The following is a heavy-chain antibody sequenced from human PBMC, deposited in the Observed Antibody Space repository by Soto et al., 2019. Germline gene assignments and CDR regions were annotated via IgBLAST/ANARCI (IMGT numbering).Heavy chain of an antibody. J-gene: IGHJ6*02. V-gene: IGHV3-23*01. CDR1: GFTFSTHA. CDR2: FSGSGRNI. Sequence: GGSLRLSCVASGFTFSTHAMSWVRQVPGKGLECVSTFSGSGRNIYYVESVKGRFTISRDDPKNTLYLDMNRLRVEDTAVYYCAKDTPWTVGPLAMEVWGQGTTVTVSS. CDR3: AKDTPWTVGPLAMEV. D-gene: IGHD2-2*01.